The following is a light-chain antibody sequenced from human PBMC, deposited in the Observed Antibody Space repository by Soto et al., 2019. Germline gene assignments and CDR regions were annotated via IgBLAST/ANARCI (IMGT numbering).Light chain of an antibody. CDR3: QQYNTYSRT. V-gene: IGKV1-5*03. CDR1: QSISSW. J-gene: IGKJ1*01. CDR2: EGS. Sequence: DILMTQSPSTLSSSVGDRVTITCRASQSISSWLAWYQQKPGEAPKLLIYEGSTLESGVPSRFSGSGSGTEFTLTISSLQPDDFATFYCQQYNTYSRTFGQGTKVEVK.